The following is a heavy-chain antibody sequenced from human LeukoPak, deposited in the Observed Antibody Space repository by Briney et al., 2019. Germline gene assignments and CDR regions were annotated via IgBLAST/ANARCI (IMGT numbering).Heavy chain of an antibody. J-gene: IGHJ3*02. CDR2: INWNGGST. Sequence: PGGSLRLSCAASGFTFDDYGMSWVRQAPGKGLEWVSGINWNGGSTGYADSVKGRFTISRDNAKNSLYLQMNSLRAEDTALYYCASHDGDYEGGAFDIWGQGTMVTVSS. V-gene: IGHV3-20*04. CDR1: GFTFDDYG. CDR3: ASHDGDYEGGAFDI. D-gene: IGHD4-17*01.